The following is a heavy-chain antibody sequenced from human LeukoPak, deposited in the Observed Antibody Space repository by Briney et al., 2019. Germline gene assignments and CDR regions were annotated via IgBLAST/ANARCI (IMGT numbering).Heavy chain of an antibody. V-gene: IGHV6-1*01. CDR3: ARGAVRGGTNFDY. D-gene: IGHD3-10*01. CDR2: AYYRSKWFI. J-gene: IGHJ4*02. Sequence: SQTLSLTCAISGDSVSGSPAVWNWIRQSPSRGLEWLGRAYYRSKWFIDYALSVKGRITITPDTSKNQFSLQLNSVAAEDTAVYYCARGAVRGGTNFDYWGQGTLVTVSS. CDR1: GDSVSGSPAV.